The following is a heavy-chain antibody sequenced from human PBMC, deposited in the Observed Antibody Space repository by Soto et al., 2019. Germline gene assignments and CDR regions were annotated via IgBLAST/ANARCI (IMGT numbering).Heavy chain of an antibody. V-gene: IGHV1-69*02. CDR1: GDTFNFYS. CDR2: VNPIVSMS. J-gene: IGHJ4*02. Sequence: QVQLVQSGAEVKRPGSSVKVSCKASGDTFNFYSINWVRQAPGLGLEWMGRVNPIVSMSNYAQKFQGRVTVTADKSTSTADMELSSLRSEDTAIYYCASSYGSGYRAFDYWGQGALVTVSS. CDR3: ASSYGSGYRAFDY. D-gene: IGHD3-10*01.